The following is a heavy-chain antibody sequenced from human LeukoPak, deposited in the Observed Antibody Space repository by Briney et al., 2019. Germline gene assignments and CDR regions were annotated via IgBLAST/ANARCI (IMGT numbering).Heavy chain of an antibody. J-gene: IGHJ6*03. Sequence: GSSVKVSCKASGGTFSSYAISWVRQAPGQGLEWMGGIIPIFGTANYAQKFQGRVTITADESTSTAYMELSSLRSEDTAAYYCARGRPLRFLEWSFPYYYMDVWGKGTTVTVSS. V-gene: IGHV1-69*01. CDR1: GGTFSSYA. CDR2: IIPIFGTA. D-gene: IGHD3-3*01. CDR3: ARGRPLRFLEWSFPYYYMDV.